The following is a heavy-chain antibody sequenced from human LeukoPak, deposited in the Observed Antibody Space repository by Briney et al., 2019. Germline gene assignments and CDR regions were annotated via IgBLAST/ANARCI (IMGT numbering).Heavy chain of an antibody. V-gene: IGHV3-23*01. J-gene: IGHJ4*02. CDR2: ISAGGGST. CDR1: GFTFNNYA. CDR3: ARGPRLFWSGYYLDY. D-gene: IGHD3-3*01. Sequence: GGSLRLSCAASGFTFNNYAMSWVRQAPGKGLEWVSGISAGGGSTYYAESAKGRFTISRDNSKNTLHLQMNSLRVEDTAVYYCARGPRLFWSGYYLDYWGQGTLVTVSS.